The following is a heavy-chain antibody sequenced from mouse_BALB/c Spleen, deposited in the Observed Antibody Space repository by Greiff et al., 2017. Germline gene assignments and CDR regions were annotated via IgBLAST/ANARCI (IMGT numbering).Heavy chain of an antibody. CDR3: ARGGVDGYSLAMDY. V-gene: IGHV1S137*01. Sequence: QVQLQQSGAELVRPGVSVKISCKGSGYTFTDYAMHWVKQSHAKSLEWIGVISTYYGDASYNQKFKGKATMTVDKSSSTAYMELARLTSEDSAIYYCARGGVDGYSLAMDYWGQGTSVTVSS. J-gene: IGHJ4*01. D-gene: IGHD2-3*01. CDR1: GYTFTDYA. CDR2: ISTYYGDA.